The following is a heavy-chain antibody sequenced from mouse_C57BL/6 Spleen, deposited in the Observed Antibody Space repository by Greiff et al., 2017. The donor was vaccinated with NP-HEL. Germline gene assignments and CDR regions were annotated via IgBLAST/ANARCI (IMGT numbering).Heavy chain of an antibody. CDR1: GYTFTSYW. D-gene: IGHD2-4*01. Sequence: QVQLQQPGAELVRPGSSVKLSCKASGYTFTSYWMDWVKQRPGQGLEWIGNIYPSDSETHYNQKFKDKATLTVDKSSSTAYLQRSSLTSEDSAVYCCAREDDYAWFAYWGQGTLVTVSA. V-gene: IGHV1-61*01. CDR3: AREDDYAWFAY. J-gene: IGHJ3*01. CDR2: IYPSDSET.